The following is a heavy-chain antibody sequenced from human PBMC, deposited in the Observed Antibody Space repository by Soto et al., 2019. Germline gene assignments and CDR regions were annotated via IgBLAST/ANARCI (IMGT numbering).Heavy chain of an antibody. CDR2: IIPILGIA. J-gene: IGHJ4*02. D-gene: IGHD2-2*01. V-gene: IGHV1-69*02. CDR1: GGTFSSYT. CDR3: ARGGSVVVPAAIDY. Sequence: QVQLVQSGAEVKKPGSSVKVSCKASGGTFSSYTISWVRQAPGQGLEWMGRIIPILGIANYAQKFQGRVTITADQSTSTAYLELSSMRSENTALYYCARGGSVVVPAAIDYWGQGTLVTVSS.